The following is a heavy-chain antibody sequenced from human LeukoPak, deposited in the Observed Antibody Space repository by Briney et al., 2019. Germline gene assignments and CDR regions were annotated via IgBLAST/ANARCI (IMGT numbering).Heavy chain of an antibody. D-gene: IGHD1-1*01. CDR2: ISGSGGST. CDR3: AKTRGSNSPKPIDY. CDR1: GFTFSSYA. J-gene: IGHJ4*02. Sequence: GESLRLSCAASGFTFSSYALSWVRQAPGKGLDWVSAISGSGGSTYYADSVKGRFTISRDNSKNTLYLQMNSLRDEDTAVYYCAKTRGSNSPKPIDYWGQGTLVTVSS. V-gene: IGHV3-23*01.